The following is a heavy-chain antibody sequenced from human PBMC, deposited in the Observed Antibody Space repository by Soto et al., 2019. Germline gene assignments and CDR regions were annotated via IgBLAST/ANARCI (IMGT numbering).Heavy chain of an antibody. CDR2: IIPIFGTA. J-gene: IGHJ4*02. D-gene: IGHD5-12*01. CDR1: GGTFSSYA. V-gene: IGHV1-69*12. Sequence: QVQLVQSGAEVKKPGSSVKVSCKASGGTFSSYAISWVRQAPGQGLEWMGGIIPIFGTAKYAQKFQGRVMITADESTSTAYMELSSLRSEDTAVYYCASLLRGYRGTGDYWGQGTLVTVSS. CDR3: ASLLRGYRGTGDY.